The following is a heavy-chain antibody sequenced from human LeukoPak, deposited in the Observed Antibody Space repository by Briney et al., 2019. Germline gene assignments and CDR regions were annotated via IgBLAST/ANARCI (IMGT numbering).Heavy chain of an antibody. V-gene: IGHV3-74*01. CDR1: GFTFSNYW. D-gene: IGHD6-13*01. J-gene: IGHJ4*02. Sequence: GGSLRLSCVASGFTFSNYWMHWVRQTPGKGLVWVSRIKTDGSRTNYADSVKGRFTISRDNAKNTVYLEMNSLRSEDTAVYYCARAIGSSWGKVDYWGRGTLVTVSS. CDR2: IKTDGSRT. CDR3: ARAIGSSWGKVDY.